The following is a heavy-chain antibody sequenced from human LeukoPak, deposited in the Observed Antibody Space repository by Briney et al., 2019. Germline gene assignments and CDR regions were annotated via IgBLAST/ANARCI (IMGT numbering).Heavy chain of an antibody. Sequence: SETLSLTCTVSGGSISTYYWSWIRQPPGKGLEWIGYVYYSGFTNYNPSLKSRVTISIDTSKKHFSLKLSSVTAADTAVYYCARDGYGDFDFDYWGQGTLVTVSS. CDR3: ARDGYGDFDFDY. J-gene: IGHJ4*02. CDR1: GGSISTYY. CDR2: VYYSGFT. V-gene: IGHV4-59*01. D-gene: IGHD4-17*01.